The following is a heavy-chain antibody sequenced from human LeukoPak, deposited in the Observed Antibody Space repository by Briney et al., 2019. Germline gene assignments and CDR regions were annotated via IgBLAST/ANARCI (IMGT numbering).Heavy chain of an antibody. V-gene: IGHV3-21*04. J-gene: IGHJ4*02. CDR3: AKRRGIYDSSGYHDY. Sequence: GGSLRLSCAASGFTFSNYSMNWVRQAPGKGLEWVSSISSRSSYIYYADSVKGRFTISRDNSKNTLYLQMNSLRAEDTAVYYCAKRRGIYDSSGYHDYWGREPWSPSPQ. D-gene: IGHD3-22*01. CDR2: ISSRSSYI. CDR1: GFTFSNYS.